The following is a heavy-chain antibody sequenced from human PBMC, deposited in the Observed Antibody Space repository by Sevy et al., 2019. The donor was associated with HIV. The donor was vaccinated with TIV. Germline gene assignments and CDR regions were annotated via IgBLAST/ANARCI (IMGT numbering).Heavy chain of an antibody. V-gene: IGHV4-38-2*01. D-gene: IGHD3-9*01. CDR1: AYSVSSAYS. J-gene: IGHJ3*02. CDR3: ASFGRLLIISGDVFEI. CDR2: IYQSGNT. Sequence: SETLSLTCAVSAYSVSSAYSWGWIRQPPGKGLEWIGNIYQSGNTYYNPSLKSPVTISVDTSNNQFSLRLTSATAADTSVCYCASFGRLLIISGDVFEIWGQGTMVTVSS.